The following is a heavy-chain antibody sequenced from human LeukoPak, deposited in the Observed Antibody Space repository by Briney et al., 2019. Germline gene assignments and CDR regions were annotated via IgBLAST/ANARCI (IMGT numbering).Heavy chain of an antibody. CDR1: GFTVSSNY. CDR2: IYSGGGT. Sequence: GGSLRLSCAASGFTVSSNYMSWVRQAPGKGLEWVSVIYSGGGTYYADSVKGRFTISRDNSKNTLYLQMNSLRAEDTAVYYCAREGGEQLANYYYYGMDVWGQGTTVTVSS. J-gene: IGHJ6*02. V-gene: IGHV3-66*01. CDR3: AREGGEQLANYYYYGMDV. D-gene: IGHD6-13*01.